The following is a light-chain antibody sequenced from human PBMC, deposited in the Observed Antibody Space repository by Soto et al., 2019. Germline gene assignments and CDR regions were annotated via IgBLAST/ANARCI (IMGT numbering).Light chain of an antibody. CDR2: AAS. Sequence: DIQMTQSPSSLSASVGDRVTITCRASHSISSYLHWYQPKPGKDPKLLIYAASSLQSGVPTRFSGSGSGTDFTLTISSLQPEDFATYYCQQSYSTPLTSGGGTKAETK. J-gene: IGKJ4*01. V-gene: IGKV1-39*01. CDR1: HSISSY. CDR3: QQSYSTPLT.